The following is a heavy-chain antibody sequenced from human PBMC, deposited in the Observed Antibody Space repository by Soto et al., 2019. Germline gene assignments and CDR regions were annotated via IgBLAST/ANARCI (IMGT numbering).Heavy chain of an antibody. Sequence: QVLLVESGGGVVQPGRSLRLSCVASGFTFRTYGMHWVRQAPGKGLEWVALIWYDGDNKWYADSVKGRFTISRDNSNNTLHLQMNSLRAEDTAVYYCARDRWFGEPSDYWGQGTLVSVAS. J-gene: IGHJ4*02. V-gene: IGHV3-33*01. D-gene: IGHD3-10*01. CDR2: IWYDGDNK. CDR3: ARDRWFGEPSDY. CDR1: GFTFRTYG.